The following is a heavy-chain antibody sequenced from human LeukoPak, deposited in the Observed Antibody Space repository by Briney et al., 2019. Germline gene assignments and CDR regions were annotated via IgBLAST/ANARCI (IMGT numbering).Heavy chain of an antibody. CDR2: ISGSGGST. V-gene: IGHV3-23*01. Sequence: GGSLRLSCAASGFTFGSYAMSWVRQAPGKGLEWVSAISGSGGSTYYADSVKGRFTISRDNSKNTLYLQMNSLRAEDTAVYYCAKDRGGTTVTTAFRGYYFDYWGQGTLVTVSS. CDR3: AKDRGGTTVTTAFRGYYFDY. J-gene: IGHJ4*02. D-gene: IGHD4-4*01. CDR1: GFTFGSYA.